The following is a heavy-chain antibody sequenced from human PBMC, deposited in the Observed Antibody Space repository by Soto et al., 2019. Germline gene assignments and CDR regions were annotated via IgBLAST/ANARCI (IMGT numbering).Heavy chain of an antibody. V-gene: IGHV4-34*01. CDR2: INHSGST. CDR1: GGSFSDYF. CDR3: AKGVLSFHYGMEV. J-gene: IGHJ6*02. D-gene: IGHD3-16*02. Sequence: SETLSLTCAVYGGSFSDYFWTWIRQPPGKGLEWIGEINHSGSTNFNPSLKSRVAISADTSRNQFSLRVTSVTAADTAVYFCAKGVLSFHYGMEVWGQGTTVTVSS.